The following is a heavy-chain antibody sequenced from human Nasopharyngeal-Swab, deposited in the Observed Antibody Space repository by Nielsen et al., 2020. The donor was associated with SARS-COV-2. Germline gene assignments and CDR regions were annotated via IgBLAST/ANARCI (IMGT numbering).Heavy chain of an antibody. CDR3: ARSLLRFLEWTNFDY. V-gene: IGHV4-39*07. J-gene: IGHJ4*02. CDR2: IYYSGST. Sequence: SETLSLTCTVAAGPTSSSSYYWGWTRQPPGKRLEWIGSIYYSGSTYYNPSLKSRVTISVDTPKNQFSLKLSSVTAADTAVYYCARSLLRFLEWTNFDYWGQGTLVTVSS. D-gene: IGHD3-3*01. CDR1: AGPTSSSSYY.